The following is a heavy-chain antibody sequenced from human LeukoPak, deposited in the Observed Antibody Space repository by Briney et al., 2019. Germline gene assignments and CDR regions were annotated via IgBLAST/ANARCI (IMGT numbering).Heavy chain of an antibody. CDR1: GYTFTIYY. D-gene: IGHD3-22*01. Sequence: ASVSVSFTASGYTFTIYYMHWVRQAPGQGREWRGMINPSGGSTSSAQKFQGRVTMTRDTSTSTVYMELSSLRSEDTAVYYCARSLEDYYDSSGYYHPWGQGTLVTVSS. CDR3: ARSLEDYYDSSGYYHP. V-gene: IGHV1-46*01. CDR2: INPSGGST. J-gene: IGHJ5*02.